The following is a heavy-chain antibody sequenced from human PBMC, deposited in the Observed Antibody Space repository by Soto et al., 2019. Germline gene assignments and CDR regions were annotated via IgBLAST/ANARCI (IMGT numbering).Heavy chain of an antibody. V-gene: IGHV1-18*01. Sequence: VQLVQSGGEVKKPAASVKVSCKASGYTFTSYGISWVRQAPGQGIEWMGRISAYNGNTKYAQKLPGRVTMTTDTSTSTAYMELRSLRSDDTAVYYCARVVGALGHWFDPWGQGTLVTVSS. D-gene: IGHD1-26*01. CDR1: GYTFTSYG. J-gene: IGHJ5*02. CDR3: ARVVGALGHWFDP. CDR2: ISAYNGNT.